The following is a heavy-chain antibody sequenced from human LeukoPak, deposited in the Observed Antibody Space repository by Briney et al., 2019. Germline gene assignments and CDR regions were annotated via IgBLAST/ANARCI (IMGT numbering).Heavy chain of an antibody. Sequence: GGSLRLSCAASGFTFSSLWMSWVRQAPGRGPEWVANINQDGGTTYYVASVKGRFTISRDNAKNSLSLQMSSLRAEDTAVYYCTKDRQGPHQYHMDVWAKGPRSPSP. CDR1: GFTFSSLW. CDR2: INQDGGTT. J-gene: IGHJ6*03. V-gene: IGHV3-7*01. CDR3: TKDRQGPHQYHMDV.